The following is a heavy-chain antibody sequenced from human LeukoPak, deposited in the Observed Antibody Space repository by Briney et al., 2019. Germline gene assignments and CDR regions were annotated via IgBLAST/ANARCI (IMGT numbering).Heavy chain of an antibody. CDR1: GFTFSSYA. CDR2: ISGSGGST. CDR3: AKVDSSGWYDQNWFDP. Sequence: PGGSLRLSCAASGFTFSSYAMSWVRQAPGKGLEWVSAISGSGGSTYYADSVKGRFTISRDNSKNTLYLQMNSLRAEDTAVYYCAKVDSSGWYDQNWFDPWGQGTLVTVSS. V-gene: IGHV3-23*01. D-gene: IGHD6-19*01. J-gene: IGHJ5*02.